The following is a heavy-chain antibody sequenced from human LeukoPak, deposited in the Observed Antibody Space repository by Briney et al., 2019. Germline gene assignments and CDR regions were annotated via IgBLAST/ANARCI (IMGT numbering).Heavy chain of an antibody. J-gene: IGHJ6*04. Sequence: GGSLRLSCAPSGFIFNNYWMSWIRQAPGKGLEWMASINEDGSANYYMDCVKGRFTISRDNAKNSMDLQMNSLRAEDTAVYYCAELGINMIGGVWGKGTTVTISS. CDR3: AELGINMIGGV. V-gene: IGHV3-7*01. D-gene: IGHD3-10*02. CDR1: GFIFNNYW. CDR2: INEDGSAN.